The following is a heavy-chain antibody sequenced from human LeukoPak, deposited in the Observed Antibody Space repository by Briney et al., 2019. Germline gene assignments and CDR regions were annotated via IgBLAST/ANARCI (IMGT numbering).Heavy chain of an antibody. V-gene: IGHV4-39*02. Sequence: SETLSLTCTVSGDSIITSRYYWAWIRQPPGKGLEWIGSISYSGSTNYDPSLKSRVTISVDTSKNQFSLQLSSVTAADTAFYYCVRERSFFGENHWGQGTLVTVSS. CDR1: GDSIITSRYY. CDR2: ISYSGST. CDR3: VRERSFFGENH. D-gene: IGHD3-10*01. J-gene: IGHJ5*02.